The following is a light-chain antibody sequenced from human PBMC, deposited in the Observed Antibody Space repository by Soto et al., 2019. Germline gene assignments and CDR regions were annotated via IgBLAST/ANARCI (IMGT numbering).Light chain of an antibody. CDR2: YDS. CDR1: NIGSKS. V-gene: IGLV3-21*04. CDR3: QVWDSSSDLVV. Sequence: SYELTQPPSVSVAPGKTARITCGGNNIGSKSVHWYQQKPGQAPVLFIYYDSDRPSGIPERFSGSNSGNTATLTISRVEAGDEADYYCQVWDSSSDLVVFGGGTQLTVL. J-gene: IGLJ2*01.